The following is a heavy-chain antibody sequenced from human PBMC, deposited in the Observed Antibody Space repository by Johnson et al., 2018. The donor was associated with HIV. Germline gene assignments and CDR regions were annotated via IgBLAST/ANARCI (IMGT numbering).Heavy chain of an antibody. CDR1: GFTFKNYW. Sequence: MMLVESGGGLVQPGESLRLSCVVSGFTFKNYWMTWVRQAPGKGLEWVAYIRQDGGENEYLDSVKGRFTIPRDNAKNSLYLQMNSLRAEDTALYYCARDHLTGNYAFDIWGQGTMVTVSS. V-gene: IGHV3-7*03. CDR2: IRQDGGEN. D-gene: IGHD7-27*01. J-gene: IGHJ3*02. CDR3: ARDHLTGNYAFDI.